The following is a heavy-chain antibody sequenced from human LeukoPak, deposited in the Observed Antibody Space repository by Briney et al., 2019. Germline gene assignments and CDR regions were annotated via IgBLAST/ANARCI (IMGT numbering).Heavy chain of an antibody. Sequence: SETLSLTCAVDGGSFSGYYWSWIRQPPGKGLEWIGEINHSGSTNYNPSLKSRVTISVDTSKNQFSLKLSSVTAADTAVYYCARGPYVLRYFDWSHYFDYWGQGTLVTVSS. D-gene: IGHD3-9*01. CDR3: ARGPYVLRYFDWSHYFDY. CDR2: INHSGST. V-gene: IGHV4-34*01. CDR1: GGSFSGYY. J-gene: IGHJ4*02.